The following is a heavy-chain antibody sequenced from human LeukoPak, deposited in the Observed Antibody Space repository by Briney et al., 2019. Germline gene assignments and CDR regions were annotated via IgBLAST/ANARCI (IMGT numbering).Heavy chain of an antibody. CDR2: IYYSGST. V-gene: IGHV4-34*01. J-gene: IGHJ4*02. CDR1: GGSFSGYY. D-gene: IGHD3-3*01. CDR3: ARQGDFWSGYLGY. Sequence: SETLSLTCAVYGGSFSGYYWSWIRQPPGKGLEWIGSIYYSGSTYYNPSLKSRVTISVDTSKNQFSLKLSSVTAADTAVYYCARQGDFWSGYLGYWGQGTLVTVSS.